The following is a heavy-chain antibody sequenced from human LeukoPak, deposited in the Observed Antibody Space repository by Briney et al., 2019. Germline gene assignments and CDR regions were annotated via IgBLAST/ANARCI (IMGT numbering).Heavy chain of an antibody. D-gene: IGHD6-13*01. V-gene: IGHV1-18*01. CDR3: ARAYLDSSSWYADY. Sequence: ASVKVSCKASGYTFTSYCISWVRQAPGQGLEWMGWISAYNGNTNYAQKLQGRVTMTTDTSTSTAYMELRSLRSDDTAVYYCARAYLDSSSWYADYWGQGTLVTVSS. CDR2: ISAYNGNT. CDR1: GYTFTSYC. J-gene: IGHJ4*02.